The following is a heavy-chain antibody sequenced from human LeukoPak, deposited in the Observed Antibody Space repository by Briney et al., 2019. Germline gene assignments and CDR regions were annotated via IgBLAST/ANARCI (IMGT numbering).Heavy chain of an antibody. CDR3: ATGINYNSGWYGSFDS. D-gene: IGHD6-19*01. CDR1: GYTFTSYY. V-gene: IGHV1-46*01. J-gene: IGHJ4*02. Sequence: GASVKVSCKASGYTFTSYYMHWVRQAPGQGLEWMGIINPSGGSTSYAQKFQGRVTMTRDTSTSTVYMELSSLRPEDTAVYYCATGINYNSGWYGSFDSWGQGSLVTVSS. CDR2: INPSGGST.